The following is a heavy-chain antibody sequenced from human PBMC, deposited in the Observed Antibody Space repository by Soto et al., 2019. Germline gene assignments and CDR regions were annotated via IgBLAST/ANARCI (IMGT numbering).Heavy chain of an antibody. CDR3: ARGYSNYPFDY. CDR2: IWYDGSNK. Sequence: PGGSLRLSCAASGFTFSSYGMHWVRQAPGKGLEWVAVIWYDGSNKYYADSVKGRFTISRDNSKNTPYLQMNRLRAEDTAVYYCARGYSNYPFDYWGQGTLVTVSS. D-gene: IGHD4-4*01. J-gene: IGHJ4*02. CDR1: GFTFSSYG. V-gene: IGHV3-33*01.